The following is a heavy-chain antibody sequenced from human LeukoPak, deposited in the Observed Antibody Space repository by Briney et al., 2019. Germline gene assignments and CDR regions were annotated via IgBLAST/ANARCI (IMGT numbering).Heavy chain of an antibody. Sequence: GGSLRLSCAASGFTFSRYWMSWVRQAPGKGLEWVANIKQDGSEKYYVDSVKGRFTISRDNAKNSLYLQMNSLRAEDTALYYCAREAYSGSYLSDYWGQGTLVTVSS. V-gene: IGHV3-7*03. CDR1: GFTFSRYW. J-gene: IGHJ4*02. CDR3: AREAYSGSYLSDY. D-gene: IGHD1-26*01. CDR2: IKQDGSEK.